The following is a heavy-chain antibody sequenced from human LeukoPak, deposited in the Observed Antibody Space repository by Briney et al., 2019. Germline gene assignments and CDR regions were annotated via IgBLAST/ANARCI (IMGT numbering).Heavy chain of an antibody. J-gene: IGHJ4*02. CDR1: GGTFSSYA. D-gene: IGHD1-26*01. Sequence: GASVKVSCKASGGTFSSYAISWVRQAPGQGLEWMGRIIPILGIANYAQKFQGRVTMTRDTSTSTVYMELSSLRSEDTAVYYCARDLYVGATTLMRSDYWGQGTLVTVSS. CDR2: IIPILGIA. CDR3: ARDLYVGATTLMRSDY. V-gene: IGHV1-69*04.